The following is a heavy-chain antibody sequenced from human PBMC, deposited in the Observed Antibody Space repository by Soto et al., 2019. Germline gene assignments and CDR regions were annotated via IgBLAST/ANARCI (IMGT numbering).Heavy chain of an antibody. Sequence: QVQLVQSGAEVKKPGSSVKVSCKASGGTFSSYAISWVRQAPGQGLEWMGGIIPIFGTANYAQKFQGRVTISADESTGIAYMELSSLRSEDTAVYSCARDLIAGNGREAYYYFYSGLDVWGQGTTVTVSS. CDR1: GGTFSSYA. D-gene: IGHD6-13*01. CDR2: IIPIFGTA. V-gene: IGHV1-69*01. J-gene: IGHJ6*02. CDR3: ARDLIAGNGREAYYYFYSGLDV.